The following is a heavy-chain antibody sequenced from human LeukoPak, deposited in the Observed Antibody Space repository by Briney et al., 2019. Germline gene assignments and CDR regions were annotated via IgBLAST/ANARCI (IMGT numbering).Heavy chain of an antibody. D-gene: IGHD3-16*01. Sequence: PGGSLRLSCAASGFTFSSYAMSWVRQAPGKGLEWVSAISGSGGSIYYADSVKGRFTISRDNSRDTLYLRMNSLRAEDTAVYYCAKGYYDYVWGSYYFDYWGQGTLVTVSS. CDR2: ISGSGGSI. J-gene: IGHJ4*02. CDR3: AKGYYDYVWGSYYFDY. V-gene: IGHV3-23*01. CDR1: GFTFSSYA.